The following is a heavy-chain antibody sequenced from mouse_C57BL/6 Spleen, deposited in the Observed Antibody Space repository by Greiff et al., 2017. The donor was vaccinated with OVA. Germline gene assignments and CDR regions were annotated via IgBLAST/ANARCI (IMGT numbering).Heavy chain of an antibody. CDR3: ARGGSSQFAY. V-gene: IGHV14-3*01. Sequence: EVQLQQSVAELVRPGASVKLSCTASGFNIKNTYMPWVKQRPEQGLEWIGRIDPANGHTTYAPKFQGKATITADTSSNTAYLQLSSLTSEDTAIYYCARGGSSQFAYWGQGTLVTVSA. J-gene: IGHJ3*01. CDR2: IDPANGHT. D-gene: IGHD1-1*01. CDR1: GFNIKNTY.